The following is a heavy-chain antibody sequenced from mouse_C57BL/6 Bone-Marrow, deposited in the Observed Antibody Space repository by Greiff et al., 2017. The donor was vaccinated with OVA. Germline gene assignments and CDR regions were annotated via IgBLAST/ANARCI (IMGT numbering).Heavy chain of an antibody. Sequence: VQLVESGAELVRPGTSVKVSCKASGYAFTNYLIEWVKQRPGQGLEWIGVINPGSGGTNYNEKFKGKATLTADKSSSTAYMQLSSLTSEDSAVYFCARRHDYYGSSFDDWGQGTTLTVSS. CDR3: ARRHDYYGSSFDD. V-gene: IGHV1-54*01. CDR1: GYAFTNYL. J-gene: IGHJ2*01. CDR2: INPGSGGT. D-gene: IGHD1-1*01.